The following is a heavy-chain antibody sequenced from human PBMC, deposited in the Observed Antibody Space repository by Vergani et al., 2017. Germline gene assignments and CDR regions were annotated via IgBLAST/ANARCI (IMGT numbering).Heavy chain of an antibody. D-gene: IGHD4-17*01. CDR2: IVVGSGNT. Sequence: QMQLVQSGPEVKKPGTSVKVSCKASGFTFTSSAVQWVRQARGQRLEWIGWIVVGSGNTNYAQKFQERVTITRDMSTSTAYMELSSLRSEDTAVYYCARAITVTTMGDAFDIWGQGTMVTVSS. CDR3: ARAITVTTMGDAFDI. V-gene: IGHV1-58*01. J-gene: IGHJ3*02. CDR1: GFTFTSSA.